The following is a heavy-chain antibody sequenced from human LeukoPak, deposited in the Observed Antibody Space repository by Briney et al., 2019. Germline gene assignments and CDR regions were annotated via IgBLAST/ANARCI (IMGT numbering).Heavy chain of an antibody. CDR2: IRNKPNRYTT. Sequence: GGSLRLSCAASGFTFSDHYMDWVRQAPGRGLEWVGRIRNKPNRYTTEYAASVKGRFTISRDDSKNSLYLQMSSLQTEDTAVYYCATLIQATSTKYSDYWGQGTLVSVSS. D-gene: IGHD5-18*01. V-gene: IGHV3-72*01. CDR3: ATLIQATSTKYSDY. J-gene: IGHJ4*02. CDR1: GFTFSDHY.